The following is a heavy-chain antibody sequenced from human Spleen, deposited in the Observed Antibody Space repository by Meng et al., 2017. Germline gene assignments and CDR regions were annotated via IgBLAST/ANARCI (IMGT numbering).Heavy chain of an antibody. Sequence: EVQLVESGGGLIQPGGSLRLSCAASGFTVSSNYMNWFRQAPGKGLEWVSVLYGDGTTYYTHSVKGRFTISRDNSKNTLYLQMNSLRAEDTAVYYCTRGLAPEGYFDLWGRGTLVTVSS. J-gene: IGHJ2*01. V-gene: IGHV3-53*01. CDR2: LYGDGTT. CDR3: TRGLAPEGYFDL. CDR1: GFTVSSNY. D-gene: IGHD2-21*01.